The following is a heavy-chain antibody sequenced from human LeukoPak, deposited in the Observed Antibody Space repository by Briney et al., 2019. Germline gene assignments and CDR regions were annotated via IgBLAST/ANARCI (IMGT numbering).Heavy chain of an antibody. V-gene: IGHV1-18*01. J-gene: IGHJ4*02. D-gene: IGHD3-9*01. CDR2: ISAYNGNT. CDR1: GYTFTSYG. CDR3: ARVWTGSFHALRYFDWLSN. Sequence: ASVKVSCKASGYTFTSYGISWVRQAPGQGLEWMGWISAYNGNTNYAQKLQGRVTMTTDTSTSTAYMELRSLRSDDTAVYYCARVWTGSFHALRYFDWLSNWGQGTLVTVSS.